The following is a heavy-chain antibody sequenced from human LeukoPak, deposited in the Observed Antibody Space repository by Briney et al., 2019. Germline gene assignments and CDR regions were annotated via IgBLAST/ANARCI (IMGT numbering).Heavy chain of an antibody. D-gene: IGHD2-2*01. CDR3: AREARHCSSTSCYPYYFDY. V-gene: IGHV4-30-2*01. CDR2: IYHSGST. Sequence: PSETLSLACAVSGGSISSGGYSWSWIRQPPGTGLEWIGYIYHSGSTYYNPSLKSRVTISVDRSKNQFSLKLSSVTAADTAVYYCAREARHCSSTSCYPYYFDYWGQGTLVTVSS. J-gene: IGHJ4*02. CDR1: GGSISSGGYS.